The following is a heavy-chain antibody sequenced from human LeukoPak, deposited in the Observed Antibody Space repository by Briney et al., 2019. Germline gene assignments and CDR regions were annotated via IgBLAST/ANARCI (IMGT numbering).Heavy chain of an antibody. D-gene: IGHD3-22*01. CDR2: IYHSGST. CDR1: GGSISSSKW. Sequence: PSETLSLTCAVSGGSISSSKWWSWVRQPPGKGLEWIGEIYHSGSTTYNPSLGSRVNMSVDKSKNQFSLKLSSVTAADTAAYYCARYYDSSGDGSKDYYGMDVWGQGTTVTVSS. V-gene: IGHV4-4*02. CDR3: ARYYDSSGDGSKDYYGMDV. J-gene: IGHJ6*02.